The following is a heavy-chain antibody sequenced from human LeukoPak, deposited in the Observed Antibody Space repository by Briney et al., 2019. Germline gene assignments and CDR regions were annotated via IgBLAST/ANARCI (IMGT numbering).Heavy chain of an antibody. D-gene: IGHD3-10*01. V-gene: IGHV3-48*03. Sequence: PGGSLRLSCVASGFIFSNYDVNWVRQAPGKGLEWLAYISGSGSTKYYADSVKGRFTISRDNAKNSLYLYMNRLRAGDTAVYYCARFYGSGTDEAFDIWGQGTWVTVSS. CDR1: GFIFSNYD. CDR2: ISGSGSTK. J-gene: IGHJ3*02. CDR3: ARFYGSGTDEAFDI.